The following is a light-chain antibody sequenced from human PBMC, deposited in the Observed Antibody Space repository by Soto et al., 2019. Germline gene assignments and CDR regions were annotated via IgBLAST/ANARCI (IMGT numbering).Light chain of an antibody. V-gene: IGKV1-5*03. Sequence: DIQMTQSPSTLSASVGDRVTITCRASQRISSWLAWHQQKPGKAPKVLIYKASSLESGVPSRFSGSGSGTEFTITISSLQPDDVATYYCQQYNGYPLTFGGGTKVEIK. CDR1: QRISSW. CDR2: KAS. J-gene: IGKJ4*02. CDR3: QQYNGYPLT.